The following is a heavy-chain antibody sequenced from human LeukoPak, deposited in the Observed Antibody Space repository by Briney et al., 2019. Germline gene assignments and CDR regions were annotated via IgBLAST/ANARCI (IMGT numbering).Heavy chain of an antibody. CDR3: ARLAPGNYDILTGDPKVVFDY. CDR2: VHSSGST. CDR1: GGSISSFF. V-gene: IGHV4-59*01. Sequence: SETLSLTCTVSGGSISSFFWSWIRQPPGKGLEWIGYVHSSGSTKYNPSLKSRLIISVDMSKNQLSLKLRSVSVADTAVYYCARLAPGNYDILTGDPKVVFDYWGQGALVTVSS. D-gene: IGHD3-9*01. J-gene: IGHJ4*02.